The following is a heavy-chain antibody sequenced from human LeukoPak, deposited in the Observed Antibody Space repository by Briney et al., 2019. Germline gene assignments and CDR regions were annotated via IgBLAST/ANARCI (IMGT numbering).Heavy chain of an antibody. V-gene: IGHV3-23*01. Sequence: PGGSLRLSCAASGFTFSSYGMSWVRQAPGKGLEWVSAITATSSSTHDADSVQGRFTISRDNSKNTLYLQMNSLRVEDTALYYCATGIAEGEYDSWGQGTLVTVSS. CDR3: ATGIAEGEYDS. J-gene: IGHJ4*02. CDR2: ITATSSST. D-gene: IGHD3-16*01. CDR1: GFTFSSYG.